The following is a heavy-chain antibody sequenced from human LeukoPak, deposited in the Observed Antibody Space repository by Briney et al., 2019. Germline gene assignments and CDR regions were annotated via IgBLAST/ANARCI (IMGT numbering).Heavy chain of an antibody. D-gene: IGHD3-9*01. CDR1: GGTFSSYA. CDR3: ARDQADTLTGYYTPPEYYYYGMDV. V-gene: IGHV1-69*06. CDR2: IIPIFGTA. J-gene: IGHJ6*04. Sequence: SVKVSCKASGGTFSSYAISWVRQAPGQGLEWMGGIIPIFGTANYAQKFQGRVTITADKSTSTAYMELSSLRSEDTAVYCCARDQADTLTGYYTPPEYYYYGMDVWGKGTTVTVSS.